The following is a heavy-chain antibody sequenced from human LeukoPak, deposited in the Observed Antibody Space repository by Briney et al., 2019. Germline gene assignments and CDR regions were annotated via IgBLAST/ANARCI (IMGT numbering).Heavy chain of an antibody. Sequence: PGGSLRLSCAPSGFTFSSYGMHWVREAPGKGLEWVAVIWYDGSNKYYADSVKGRFTISRDNAKNTLYLQMNSLRAEDTAVYYCVTRYYDYVWGSYRPPDDAFDIWGQGAMVTVSS. CDR2: IWYDGSNK. D-gene: IGHD3-16*02. J-gene: IGHJ3*02. V-gene: IGHV3-33*01. CDR3: VTRYYDYVWGSYRPPDDAFDI. CDR1: GFTFSSYG.